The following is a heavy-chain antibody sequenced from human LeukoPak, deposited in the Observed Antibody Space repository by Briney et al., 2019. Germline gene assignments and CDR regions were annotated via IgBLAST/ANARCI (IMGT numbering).Heavy chain of an antibody. CDR1: GFTFSGYS. Sequence: RGSLRLSCTASGFTFSGYSMNWIRQAPGKGLEWVSSFGTRSTSIYHAGSVKGRFAISRDNAKNSLYLQMNSLRAEDTALYYCAREVSEGFDFWGQGTLVTVSS. CDR3: AREVSEGFDF. J-gene: IGHJ4*02. V-gene: IGHV3-21*01. D-gene: IGHD3-22*01. CDR2: FGTRSTSI.